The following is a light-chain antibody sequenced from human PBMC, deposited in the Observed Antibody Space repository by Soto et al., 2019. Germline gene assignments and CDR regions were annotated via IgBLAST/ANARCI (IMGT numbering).Light chain of an antibody. CDR3: CSYAGSSTWV. J-gene: IGLJ3*02. Sequence: QSALTQPASVSGSPGQSITISCTGTSSDVGSSNLVSWYQQHPGKAPKLMIYEGSEWPSGVSDRFSGSKTGNTASLTISGLQAEDEGDYYCCSYAGSSTWVFGGGTKVTVL. CDR2: EGS. V-gene: IGLV2-23*01. CDR1: SSDVGSSNL.